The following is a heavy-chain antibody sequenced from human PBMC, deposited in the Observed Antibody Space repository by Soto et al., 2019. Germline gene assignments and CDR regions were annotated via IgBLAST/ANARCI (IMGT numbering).Heavy chain of an antibody. CDR1: GYTFTSYA. CDR3: ARRPSSHCSNGVCYRGAFDI. CDR2: INAGNGNT. V-gene: IGHV1-3*01. J-gene: IGHJ3*02. Sequence: ASVKVSCKAPGYTFTSYAMHWVRQAPGQRLEWMGWINAGNGNTKYSQKFQGRVTITRDTSASTAYMELSSLRSEDTAVYYCARRPSSHCSNGVCYRGAFDIWGQETMVTVSS. D-gene: IGHD2-8*01.